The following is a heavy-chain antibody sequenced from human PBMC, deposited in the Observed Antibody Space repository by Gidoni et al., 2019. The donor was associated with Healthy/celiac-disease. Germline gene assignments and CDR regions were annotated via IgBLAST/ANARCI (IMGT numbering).Heavy chain of an antibody. CDR3: ARDLRYYYDSSGYYSPNY. V-gene: IGHV1-69*01. CDR1: GGPFSSYA. J-gene: IGHJ4*02. CDR2: IIPIFGTA. D-gene: IGHD3-22*01. Sequence: QVQLVQSGAEVKKPGSSVKVSCKAPGGPFSSYATSWVRQAPGQGLEWMGGIIPIFGTANYAQKFQGRVTITADESTSTAYMELSSLRSEDTAVYYCARDLRYYYDSSGYYSPNYWGQGTLVTVSS.